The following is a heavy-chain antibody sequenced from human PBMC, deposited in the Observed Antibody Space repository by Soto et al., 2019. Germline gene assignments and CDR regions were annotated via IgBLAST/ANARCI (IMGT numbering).Heavy chain of an antibody. CDR3: ERYGSGWFYFDY. V-gene: IGHV4-31*03. Sequence: PSETLSLTCTVSGGSISSGGYYWNWIRQHPGKGLEWIGYIYYGGNTYYNPSLKSRITISVDTSKNQFSLKLSSVTDADTAVYYCERYGSGWFYFDYWGQGTRVTVSS. CDR1: GGSISSGGYY. D-gene: IGHD6-19*01. CDR2: IYYGGNT. J-gene: IGHJ4*02.